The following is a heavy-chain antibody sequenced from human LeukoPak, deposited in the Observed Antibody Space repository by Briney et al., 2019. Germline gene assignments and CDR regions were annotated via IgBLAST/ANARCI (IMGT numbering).Heavy chain of an antibody. Sequence: SETLSLTCTVSGGSISSYYWSWIRQPAGKGLEWIGRIYTSGSTNYNPSLKSRVTMSVDTSKNQFFLKLSSVTAADTAVYYCARVRDYDILTGYYEDAFDIWGQGTMVTVSS. CDR1: GGSISSYY. V-gene: IGHV4-4*07. D-gene: IGHD3-9*01. J-gene: IGHJ3*02. CDR2: IYTSGST. CDR3: ARVRDYDILTGYYEDAFDI.